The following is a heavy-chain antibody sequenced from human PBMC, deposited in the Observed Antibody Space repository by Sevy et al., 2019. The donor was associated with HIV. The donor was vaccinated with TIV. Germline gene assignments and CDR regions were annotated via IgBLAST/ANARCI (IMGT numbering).Heavy chain of an antibody. J-gene: IGHJ4*02. V-gene: IGHV3-48*03. CDR2: ISPSGNNI. Sequence: GGSLRLSCAASGFPFSSYEMHWVRQAPGKGLEWVSKISPSGNNIKYADSVQGRITISRDNDKNSLYLEMNSLRAEDTAVYYCARMPSLYGSAYWGQGTLVTVSS. D-gene: IGHD3-10*01. CDR1: GFPFSSYE. CDR3: ARMPSLYGSAY.